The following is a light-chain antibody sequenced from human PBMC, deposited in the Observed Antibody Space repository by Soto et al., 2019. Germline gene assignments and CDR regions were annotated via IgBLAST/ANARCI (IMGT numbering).Light chain of an antibody. CDR2: SNN. CDR3: ATWDDSLNGAV. V-gene: IGLV1-44*01. Sequence: QSVLTQPPSASGTPGQRVTISCSGSSSNIGSNTVNWYQQLPGTAPKLLIYSNNQRPSGVPDRFSGSKSGTSASLAISGLESEDEADYYCATWDDSLNGAVFGGGTQPTV. CDR1: SSNIGSNT. J-gene: IGLJ7*01.